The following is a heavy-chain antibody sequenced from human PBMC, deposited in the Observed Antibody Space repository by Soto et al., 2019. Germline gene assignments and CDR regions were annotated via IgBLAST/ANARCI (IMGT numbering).Heavy chain of an antibody. Sequence: EVQLLESGGGLVQPGGSLRLSCAASRFTFSNYAMSWVRQAPGKGLEWVSSISGSGGSTNYADSVKGRFTISRDNSKNTLYLQMNSLRAEDAAVYYCAKDRGFYDSGGYPIWGQGTLVTVSS. CDR3: AKDRGFYDSGGYPI. CDR1: RFTFSNYA. D-gene: IGHD3-22*01. V-gene: IGHV3-23*01. J-gene: IGHJ4*02. CDR2: ISGSGGST.